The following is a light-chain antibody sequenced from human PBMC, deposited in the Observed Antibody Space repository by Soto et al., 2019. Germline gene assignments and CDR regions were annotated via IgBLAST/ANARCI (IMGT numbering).Light chain of an antibody. CDR1: QGISSW. J-gene: IGKJ2*01. V-gene: IGKV1-12*02. CDR3: QHSNCFPYT. Sequence: DIQMTQSPSSVSASVGARVTITCRASQGISSWLAWYQHKPEKAPKLLIYAPSSLQSEVPSRFSGGRSATDLALTVSALEPGDFSTYYGQHSNCFPYTFGQGTKLESK. CDR2: APS.